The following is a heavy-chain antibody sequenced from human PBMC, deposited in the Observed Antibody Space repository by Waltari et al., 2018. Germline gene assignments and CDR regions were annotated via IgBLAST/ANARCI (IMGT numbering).Heavy chain of an antibody. CDR3: AKDIYLGSIVATYFDY. Sequence: EVQLVESGGGLIQPGGSLRLSCAVSGFTVGNNYMSWVRQAPGKGLEWISLIYSGGGIHYADSVKGRFTISRDSSKNTLYLQMNSLRVEDTAVYYCAKDIYLGSIVATYFDYWGQGTLVTVSS. V-gene: IGHV3-53*01. J-gene: IGHJ4*02. D-gene: IGHD5-12*01. CDR1: GFTVGNNY. CDR2: IYSGGGI.